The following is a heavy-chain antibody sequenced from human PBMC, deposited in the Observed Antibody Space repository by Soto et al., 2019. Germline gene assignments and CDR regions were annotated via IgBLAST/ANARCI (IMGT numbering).Heavy chain of an antibody. CDR2: IYHTGNA. J-gene: IGHJ5*02. CDR3: ARDFFDSSDYTTNWFDP. D-gene: IGHD3-22*01. Sequence: PSDTLSLTCTVSGGSISNSRFYWAWILHPPGEGLEWIGSIYHTGNAYYNPSLKSRVTISVDTSKNQFSLKLTSVTAADAALYYCARDFFDSSDYTTNWFDPWGQGTLVTVSS. CDR1: GGSISNSRFY. V-gene: IGHV4-39*01.